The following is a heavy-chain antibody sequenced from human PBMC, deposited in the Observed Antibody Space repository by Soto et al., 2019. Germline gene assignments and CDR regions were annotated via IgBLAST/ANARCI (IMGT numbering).Heavy chain of an antibody. CDR3: ASLRYDSSGYYYYYGMNV. V-gene: IGHV1-69*12. D-gene: IGHD3-22*01. Sequence: QVQLVQSGAEVKKPGSSVKVSCKASGGTFSSYAISWVRQAPGQGLEWMGGIIPIFGTANYAQKFQGRVTITAYESTCTSYMELSSLRSEDTAVYYCASLRYDSSGYYYYYGMNVWGQGTTVTVSS. J-gene: IGHJ6*02. CDR2: IIPIFGTA. CDR1: GGTFSSYA.